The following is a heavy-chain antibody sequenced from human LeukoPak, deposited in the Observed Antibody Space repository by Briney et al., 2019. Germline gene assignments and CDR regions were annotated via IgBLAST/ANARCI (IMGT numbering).Heavy chain of an antibody. CDR3: ARVVYSGSYHVGESDY. D-gene: IGHD1-26*01. CDR1: GFTVSTYY. J-gene: IGHJ4*02. Sequence: PGGSLRLSCAASGFTVSTYYMIWVRQAPGKGLEWVSVIHSGGTIHYADSVKGRFTISRDNSKNTLCLQMRAEDTAVYYCARVVYSGSYHVGESDYWGQGTLVTVSS. V-gene: IGHV3-53*01. CDR2: IHSGGTI.